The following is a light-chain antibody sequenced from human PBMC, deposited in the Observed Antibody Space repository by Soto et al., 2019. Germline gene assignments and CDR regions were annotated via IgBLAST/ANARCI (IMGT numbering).Light chain of an antibody. CDR3: SSYTSDSSTV. Sequence: QSVLTQPASVCGSPGQSITISCTGTSSDVGLYDYVSWYQQHPGKAPQLMIYAVSNRPSGVSNRFSASKSGNTASLFISGLQAEDEADYDCSSYTSDSSTVCGSEPKVTVL. J-gene: IGLJ1*01. V-gene: IGLV2-14*01. CDR1: SSDVGLYDY. CDR2: AVS.